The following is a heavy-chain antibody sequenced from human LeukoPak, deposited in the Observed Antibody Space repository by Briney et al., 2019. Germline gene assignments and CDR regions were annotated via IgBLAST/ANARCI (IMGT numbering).Heavy chain of an antibody. CDR2: IYHSGST. Sequence: SGTLSLTCAVSGGSISSGNWWSWVRQPPGTGLEWIGEIYHSGSTSYNPSLKSRVTMSVDESKNQFSLKLSSVTAADTAVYYCARGTYYYDSSDSVWGQGTLVTVSS. D-gene: IGHD3-22*01. J-gene: IGHJ4*02. CDR1: GGSISSGNW. CDR3: ARGTYYYDSSDSV. V-gene: IGHV4-4*02.